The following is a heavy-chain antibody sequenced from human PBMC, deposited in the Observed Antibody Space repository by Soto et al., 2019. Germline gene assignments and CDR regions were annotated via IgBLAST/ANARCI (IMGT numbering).Heavy chain of an antibody. D-gene: IGHD1-26*01. V-gene: IGHV3-9*01. Sequence: GGSLRLSCAASGFTFDDYAMHWVRQAPGKGLEWVSGISWNSGNIGYADSVKGRFTISRDNAKNTLYLQMNSLRAEDTAVYYCAAMSREYYYYGMDVWGQGTTVTVSS. CDR2: ISWNSGNI. CDR1: GFTFDDYA. J-gene: IGHJ6*02. CDR3: AAMSREYYYYGMDV.